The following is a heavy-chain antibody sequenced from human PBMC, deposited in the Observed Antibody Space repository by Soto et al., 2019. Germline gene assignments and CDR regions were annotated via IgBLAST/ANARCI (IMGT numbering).Heavy chain of an antibody. J-gene: IGHJ6*02. CDR1: EFTVSSNY. CDR2: IYSGGST. Sequence: GGSLRLSCAASEFTVSSNYMSWVRQAPGKGLEWVSVIYSGGSTYYADSVKCRFTISRDNYKNTLYLQMNSLRAEDTAVYYCARDHHRRWLQFGHYYYGMDVWGQGATVTVSS. CDR3: ARDHHRRWLQFGHYYYGMDV. V-gene: IGHV3-53*01. D-gene: IGHD5-12*01.